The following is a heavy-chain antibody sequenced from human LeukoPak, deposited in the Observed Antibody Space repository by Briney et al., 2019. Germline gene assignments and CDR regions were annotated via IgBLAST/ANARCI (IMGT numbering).Heavy chain of an antibody. V-gene: IGHV1-8*03. J-gene: IGHJ4*02. CDR3: ATSLFCSNGVCYTGGYYFDY. Sequence: ASVKVSCKASGYSFTSYDVTWARQAPGQGLEWMGWMNPNSGNTAYAQKFQGRVTITSDTSITTAYMELSSLRSEDTAVYYCATSLFCSNGVCYTGGYYFDYWGQGTLVTVSS. D-gene: IGHD2-8*01. CDR1: GYSFTSYD. CDR2: MNPNSGNT.